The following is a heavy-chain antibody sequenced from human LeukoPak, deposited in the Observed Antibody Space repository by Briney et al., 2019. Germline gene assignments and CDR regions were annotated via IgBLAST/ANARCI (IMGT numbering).Heavy chain of an antibody. CDR3: ARKTDTSMLGDY. CDR2: PYSGGGT. D-gene: IGHD5-18*01. CDR1: GFTVGSNQ. V-gene: IGHV3-66*02. Sequence: GGSLRLSCAASGFTVGSNQMTWVRQAPGQGLVWVVLPYSGGGTKYADSVKGRFTISRDNSKNTLYLQMNSLRVEDAAVYYCARKTDTSMLGDYWGQGTLVTVSS. J-gene: IGHJ4*02.